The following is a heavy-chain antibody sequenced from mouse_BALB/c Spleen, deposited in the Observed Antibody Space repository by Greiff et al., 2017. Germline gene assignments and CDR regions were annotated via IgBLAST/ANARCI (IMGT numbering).Heavy chain of an antibody. CDR1: GYSFTSYY. Sequence: SGPELMKPGASVKISCKASGYSFTSYYMHWVKQSHGKSLEWIGYIDPFNGGTSYNQKFKGKATLTVDKSSSTAYMHLSSLTSEDSAVYYCAKDWDVGYFDVWGAGTTVTVSS. CDR3: AKDWDVGYFDV. CDR2: IDPFNGGT. V-gene: IGHV1S135*01. D-gene: IGHD4-1*01. J-gene: IGHJ1*01.